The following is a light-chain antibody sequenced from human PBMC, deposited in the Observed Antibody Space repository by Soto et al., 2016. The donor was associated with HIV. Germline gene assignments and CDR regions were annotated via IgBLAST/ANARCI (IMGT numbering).Light chain of an antibody. V-gene: IGLV3-21*03. CDR2: DDD. CDR1: NIGSKS. Sequence: SYELTQPPSVSVAPGKTANITCGGDNIGSKSVHWYQQKPGQAPVLVVYDDDDRPSGIPERFSGSSSGNTATLTISRVEIGDEADYYCQVWDSSSDHWVFGGGTKLTVL. CDR3: QVWDSSSDHWV. J-gene: IGLJ3*02.